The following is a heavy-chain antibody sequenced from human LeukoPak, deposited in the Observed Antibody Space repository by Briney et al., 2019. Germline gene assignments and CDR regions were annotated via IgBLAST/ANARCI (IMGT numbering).Heavy chain of an antibody. D-gene: IGHD5-18*01. CDR3: VRVTHSSYSYGYGHGDY. Sequence: PGRSLRLSCAASGFTFSSYGMHWVRQAPGKWLEWVAVIWYDGSNKYYADSVKGRFTISRDNSKNTLYLQMNSLRAEDTAVYYCVRVTHSSYSYGYGHGDYWGQGTLVTVSS. V-gene: IGHV3-33*01. CDR2: IWYDGSNK. J-gene: IGHJ4*02. CDR1: GFTFSSYG.